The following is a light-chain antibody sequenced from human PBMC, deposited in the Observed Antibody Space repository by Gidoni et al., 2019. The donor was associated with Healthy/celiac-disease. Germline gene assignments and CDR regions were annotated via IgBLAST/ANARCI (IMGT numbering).Light chain of an antibody. CDR1: QGISSF. CDR2: AAS. Sequence: DIQLTTSPSFLSASVGDRFTITCRASQGISSFLAWYQQKPGKAPKLLIYAASTLQSVVPSRFSGSGSGTEFTLTISSLQPEYFATYYCQQLNSYPRTFGGGTKVEIK. V-gene: IGKV1-9*01. CDR3: QQLNSYPRT. J-gene: IGKJ4*01.